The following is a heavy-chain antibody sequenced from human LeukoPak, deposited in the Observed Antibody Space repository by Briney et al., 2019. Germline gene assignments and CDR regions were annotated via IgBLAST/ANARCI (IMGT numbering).Heavy chain of an antibody. CDR1: GGSISSSSYY. J-gene: IGHJ6*03. V-gene: IGHV4-39*07. CDR3: ARAGYYDFWSGSFNYYYYYMDV. CDR2: INHSGST. D-gene: IGHD3-3*01. Sequence: SETLSLTCTVSGGSISSSSYYWGWIRQPPGKGLGWIGEINHSGSTYYNPSLKSRVTISVDTSKNQFSLKLSSVTAADTAVYYCARAGYYDFWSGSFNYYYYYMDVWGKGTTVTVSS.